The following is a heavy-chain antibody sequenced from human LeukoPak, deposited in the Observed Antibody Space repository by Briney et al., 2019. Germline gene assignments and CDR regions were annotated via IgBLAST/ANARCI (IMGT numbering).Heavy chain of an antibody. Sequence: GGALRLSCAASGFTFSRYWMLWVRQAPGKGLESVSRINTDGTVTTYADSVKGRFTVSRDNADNTMFLQMNSVRDEDTAVYYCATKQWLAPPPDSWGQGTPVTVSS. V-gene: IGHV3-74*01. CDR3: ATKQWLAPPPDS. J-gene: IGHJ4*02. CDR1: GFTFSRYW. D-gene: IGHD6-19*01. CDR2: INTDGTVT.